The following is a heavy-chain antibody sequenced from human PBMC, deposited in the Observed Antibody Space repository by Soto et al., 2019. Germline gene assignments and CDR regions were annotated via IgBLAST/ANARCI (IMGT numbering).Heavy chain of an antibody. CDR3: AREGYGDYGKPFDY. V-gene: IGHV1-2*04. D-gene: IGHD4-17*01. CDR2: INPNSGGT. Sequence: ASVKVSCKASGYTFTGYYMHWVRQAPGQGLEWMGWINPNSGGTNYAQKFQGWVTMTRDTSISTAYMELSRLRSDDTAVYYCAREGYGDYGKPFDYWGKGTLVTVSS. J-gene: IGHJ4*02. CDR1: GYTFTGYY.